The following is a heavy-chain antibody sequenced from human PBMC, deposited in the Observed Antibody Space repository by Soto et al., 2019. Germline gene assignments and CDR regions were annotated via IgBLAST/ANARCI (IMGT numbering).Heavy chain of an antibody. J-gene: IGHJ4*02. CDR1: GFTFSSYA. D-gene: IGHD6-13*01. Sequence: PGGSLRLSCAASGFTFSSYAMSWVRQAPGKGLEWVSATSGSGGSTYYADSVKGRFTISRDNSKNTLYLQMNSLRAEDTAVYYCAKEQQQLVRGCLDYWGQGTLVTVSS. CDR2: TSGSGGST. CDR3: AKEQQQLVRGCLDY. V-gene: IGHV3-23*01.